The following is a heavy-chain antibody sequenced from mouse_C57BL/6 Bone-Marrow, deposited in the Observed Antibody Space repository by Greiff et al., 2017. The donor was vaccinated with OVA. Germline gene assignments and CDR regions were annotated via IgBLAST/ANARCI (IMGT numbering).Heavy chain of an antibody. CDR1: GYSITSGYY. CDR3: ARKGYYAMDY. Sequence: DVQLVESGPGLVKPSQSLSLTCSVTGYSITSGYYWNWIRQFPGNKLEWMGYISYDGSNNYNPSLKNRISITRDTSKNQFFLKLNSMTTEDTATYYCARKGYYAMDYWGQGTSVTVSS. J-gene: IGHJ4*01. CDR2: ISYDGSN. V-gene: IGHV3-6*01.